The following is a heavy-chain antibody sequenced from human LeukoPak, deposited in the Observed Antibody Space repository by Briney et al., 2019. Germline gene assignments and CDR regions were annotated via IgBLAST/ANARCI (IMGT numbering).Heavy chain of an antibody. CDR3: ARGGVWGSWFDY. Sequence: PSQTLSLTCAVSGVSISSGGYCWGWVRQPPGKGLEWIGYIYESGSTYYNPSLKSRVTLSVDRSTTQFSLKLRSVTAADTAVYYCARGGVWGSWFDYWGQGTLVTVSS. CDR1: GVSISSGGYC. J-gene: IGHJ4*02. D-gene: IGHD3-16*01. CDR2: IYESGST. V-gene: IGHV4-30-2*01.